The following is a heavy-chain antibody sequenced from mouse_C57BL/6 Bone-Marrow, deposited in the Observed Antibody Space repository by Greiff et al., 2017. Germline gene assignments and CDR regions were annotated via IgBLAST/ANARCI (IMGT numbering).Heavy chain of an antibody. V-gene: IGHV1-52*01. J-gene: IGHJ4*01. CDR2: IDPSDSET. CDR3: ARWGGLRRSYYYAMDY. CDR1: GYTFTSYW. Sequence: VQLQQSGAELVRPGSSVKLSCKASGYTFTSYWMHWVKQRPIQGLEWIGNIDPSDSETHYNQKFKDKAPLTVDKSSSTAYMQLSSLTSEDSAVYYCARWGGLRRSYYYAMDYWGQGTSVTVSA. D-gene: IGHD2-4*01.